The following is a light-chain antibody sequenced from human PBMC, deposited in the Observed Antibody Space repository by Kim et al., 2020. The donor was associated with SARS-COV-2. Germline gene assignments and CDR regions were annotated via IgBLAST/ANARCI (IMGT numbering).Light chain of an antibody. J-gene: IGLJ3*02. CDR2: DVY. CDR3: CSYAGNFNWV. Sequence: GQSVTISCTGTSSDVGGYNFVSWYQQHPGKAPKVIISDVYKRPSGVPDRFSGSKSGSTASLTISGLQIEDEADYYCCSYAGNFNWVFGGGTKVTVL. V-gene: IGLV2-11*03. CDR1: SSDVGGYNF.